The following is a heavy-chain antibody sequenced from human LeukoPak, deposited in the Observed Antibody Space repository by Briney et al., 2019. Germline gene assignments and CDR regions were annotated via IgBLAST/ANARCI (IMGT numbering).Heavy chain of an antibody. CDR1: GGTFSSYN. Sequence: ASVKVSFKASGGTFSSYNINWGGQAPGPRLEGMGRIIPILGIANSAQKFQGRVTITADKSTSTAYMELSSLRSEDTAVYYCARESSSSGGFDYWGQGTLVTVSS. CDR2: IIPILGIA. J-gene: IGHJ4*02. V-gene: IGHV1-69*04. D-gene: IGHD6-6*01. CDR3: ARESSSSGGFDY.